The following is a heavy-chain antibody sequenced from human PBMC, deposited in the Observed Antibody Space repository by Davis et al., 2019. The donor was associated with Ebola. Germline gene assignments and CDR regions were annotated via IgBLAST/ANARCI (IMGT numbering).Heavy chain of an antibody. J-gene: IGHJ4*02. CDR1: GFTFSSYA. Sequence: PGGSLRLSCAASGFTFSSYAMHWVRQAPGKGLEWVAVISYDGSNKYYADSVKGRFTISRDNSKNTLYLQMNSLRAEDTAVYYCARGPTGYVPYYFDYWGQGTLVTASS. V-gene: IGHV3-30-3*01. D-gene: IGHD3-9*01. CDR3: ARGPTGYVPYYFDY. CDR2: ISYDGSNK.